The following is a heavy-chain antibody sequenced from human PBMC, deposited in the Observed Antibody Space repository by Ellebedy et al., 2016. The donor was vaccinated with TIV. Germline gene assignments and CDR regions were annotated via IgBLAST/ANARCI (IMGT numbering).Heavy chain of an antibody. CDR2: IHYTGST. D-gene: IGHD5-24*01. V-gene: IGHV4-59*01. CDR1: GCSISGFY. J-gene: IGHJ5*02. CDR3: ASGRWLPLPGS. Sequence: MPGGSLRLSCTVSGCSISGFYWSWIRQPPGKGLEWIGYIHYTGSTNYNPSLKSRVTISVDTSKNQFSLKLSSVTAADTAVYYCASGRWLPLPGSWGQGTLVTVSS.